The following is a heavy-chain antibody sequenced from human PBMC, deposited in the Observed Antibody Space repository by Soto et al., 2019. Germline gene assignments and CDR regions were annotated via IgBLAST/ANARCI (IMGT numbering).Heavy chain of an antibody. CDR2: INPSGGST. J-gene: IGHJ6*03. D-gene: IGHD3-10*01. CDR1: EYTFTSYY. V-gene: IGHV1-46*03. CDR3: AREKYYYGSGSYPPTGYMGV. Sequence: ASVKVSCKASEYTFTSYYMHWVRQAPGQGLEWMGIINPSGGSTSYAQKFQGRVTMTRDTSTSTVYMELSSLRSEDTAVYYCAREKYYYGSGSYPPTGYMGVWGKGTTVTVSS.